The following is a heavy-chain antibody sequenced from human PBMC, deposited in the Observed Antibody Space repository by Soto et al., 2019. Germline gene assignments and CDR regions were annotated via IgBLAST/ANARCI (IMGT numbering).Heavy chain of an antibody. CDR3: TTGDPLSDITMIDGWGNWFDP. CDR2: IKSKTDGGTT. J-gene: IGHJ5*02. D-gene: IGHD3-22*01. V-gene: IGHV3-15*01. Sequence: EVQLVESGGGLVKPGGSLRLSCAASGFTFSNAWMSWVRQAPGKGLEWVGRIKSKTDGGTTDYAAPVKGRFTISRDDSKNTLYLQMNSLKTEDTAVYYCTTGDPLSDITMIDGWGNWFDPWGQGTLVTVSS. CDR1: GFTFSNAW.